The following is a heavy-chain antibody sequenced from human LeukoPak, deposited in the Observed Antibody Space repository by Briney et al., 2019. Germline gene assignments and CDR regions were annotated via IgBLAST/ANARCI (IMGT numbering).Heavy chain of an antibody. Sequence: PSETLSLTCTVSGYSISSGYYWGWIRQPPGKGLEWIGSIYHSGSTYYNPSLKSRVTISVDTSKNQFSLKLSSVTAADTAVYYCARGIAVAGTSFDPWGQGTLVTVSS. J-gene: IGHJ5*02. CDR2: IYHSGST. D-gene: IGHD6-19*01. CDR1: GYSISSGYY. CDR3: ARGIAVAGTSFDP. V-gene: IGHV4-38-2*02.